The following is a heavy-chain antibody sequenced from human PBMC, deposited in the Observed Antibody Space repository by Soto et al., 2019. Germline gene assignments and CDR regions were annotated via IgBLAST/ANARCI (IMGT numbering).Heavy chain of an antibody. V-gene: IGHV4-39*01. CDR3: ASNEAAAGPFDY. J-gene: IGHJ4*02. Sequence: SETLSLTCTVSGGSISSSSYYWGWIRQPPGKGLEWIGSIYYSGSTYYNPSLKSRVTISVDTSKNQFSLKLSSVTAADTAVYYCASNEAAAGPFDYWGEGTLVTVSS. CDR1: GGSISSSSYY. D-gene: IGHD6-13*01. CDR2: IYYSGST.